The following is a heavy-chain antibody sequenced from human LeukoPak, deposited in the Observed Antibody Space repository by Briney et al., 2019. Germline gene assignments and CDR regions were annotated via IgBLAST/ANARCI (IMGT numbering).Heavy chain of an antibody. CDR3: ARGNKDYGDYARGLSDY. D-gene: IGHD4-17*01. CDR1: GYTFTSFD. CDR2: MNPNSGNT. Sequence: ASVKVSCKASGYTFTSFDINWVRQATGQGLEWMGWMNPNSGNTGYAQKFQGRVTMTRNTPITTAYMELSSLRSEDTAVYYCARGNKDYGDYARGLSDYWGQGTLVTVSS. V-gene: IGHV1-8*01. J-gene: IGHJ4*02.